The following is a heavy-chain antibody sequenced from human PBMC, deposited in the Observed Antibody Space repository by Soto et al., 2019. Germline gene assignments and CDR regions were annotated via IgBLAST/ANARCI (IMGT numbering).Heavy chain of an antibody. Sequence: QVQLVESGGGVVQPGRSLRLSCAASGFTFSSYGMHWVRQAPGKGLEWGAVIWYDGSNKYYADSVKGRFTISRDNSKNTLYLHMNSLRAEDTAVYYCARDNAYYYGMDVWGQGTTVTVSS. V-gene: IGHV3-33*01. CDR3: ARDNAYYYGMDV. CDR1: GFTFSSYG. J-gene: IGHJ6*02. D-gene: IGHD2-8*01. CDR2: IWYDGSNK.